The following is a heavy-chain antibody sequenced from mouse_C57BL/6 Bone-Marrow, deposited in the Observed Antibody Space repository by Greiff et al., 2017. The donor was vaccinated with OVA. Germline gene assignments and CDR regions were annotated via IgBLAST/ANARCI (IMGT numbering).Heavy chain of an antibody. Sequence: EVKLVESGGGLVKPGGSLKLSCAASGFTFSDYGMHWVRQAPEKGLEWVAYISSGSSTIYYADTVKGRFTISRDNAKNTLFLQMTSLRSEDTAMYYCPRINYWYFDVWGTGTTVTVSS. V-gene: IGHV5-17*01. J-gene: IGHJ1*03. CDR1: GFTFSDYG. CDR2: ISSGSSTI. CDR3: PRINYWYFDV.